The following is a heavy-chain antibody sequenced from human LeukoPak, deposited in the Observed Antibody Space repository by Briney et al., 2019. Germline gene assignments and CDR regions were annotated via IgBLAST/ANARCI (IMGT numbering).Heavy chain of an antibody. CDR1: GFTFSSYA. CDR3: AKEAWGDHGKYVTFFDS. J-gene: IGHJ4*02. CDR2: ISGGDTTT. Sequence: GGSLRLSCAASGFTFSSYAMNWVRQAPGKGLEWVSVISGGDTTTYYSDSVKGRFTITRDNSKNTLYLQMNSLRADDTAICYCAKEAWGDHGKYVTFFDSWGQGTLVTVSS. D-gene: IGHD2-21*01. V-gene: IGHV3-23*01.